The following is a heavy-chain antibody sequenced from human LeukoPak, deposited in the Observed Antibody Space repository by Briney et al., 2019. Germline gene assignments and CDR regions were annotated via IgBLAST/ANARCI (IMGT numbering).Heavy chain of an antibody. Sequence: GRSLRLSCVASGLLFEDYGMHWVRQAPGKGLEWVSGMSWNSGSIDYADSVKGRFTISRDNAKNTLYLQMNSLRVEDTALYYCAKTGGGHRSYHYYGMDVWGQGTTVTVS. CDR2: MSWNSGSI. J-gene: IGHJ6*02. CDR3: AKTGGGHRSYHYYGMDV. D-gene: IGHD3-16*02. V-gene: IGHV3-9*01. CDR1: GLLFEDYG.